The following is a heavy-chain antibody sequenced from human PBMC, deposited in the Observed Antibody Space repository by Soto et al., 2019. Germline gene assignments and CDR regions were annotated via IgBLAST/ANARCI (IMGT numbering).Heavy chain of an antibody. V-gene: IGHV3-15*07. Sequence: GGSLRLSCGASGFPFSNAWMNWVRQAPGKGLEWVGRIKSKRDSETTDYAAPVKGRFTISRDDSRNTVYLQMNSLKTEDTAVYYCATSVVVTGTVDYWGQGTLVTVSS. J-gene: IGHJ4*02. D-gene: IGHD2-21*02. CDR3: ATSVVVTGTVDY. CDR1: GFPFSNAW. CDR2: IKSKRDSETT.